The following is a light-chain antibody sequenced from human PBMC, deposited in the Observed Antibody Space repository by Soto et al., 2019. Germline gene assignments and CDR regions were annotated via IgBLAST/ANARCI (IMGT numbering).Light chain of an antibody. V-gene: IGKV1-33*01. CDR2: DAS. Sequence: DIQMTQSPSSLSASVGDRVTITCQASQDISKYLNWYQQKPGKAPKLLIYDASNLETGGPSRFSGSGSGTAFTFTVSSLQPEDVATYYCQQYDSLPPLFTFGPGTKVAIK. CDR1: QDISKY. CDR3: QQYDSLPPLFT. J-gene: IGKJ3*01.